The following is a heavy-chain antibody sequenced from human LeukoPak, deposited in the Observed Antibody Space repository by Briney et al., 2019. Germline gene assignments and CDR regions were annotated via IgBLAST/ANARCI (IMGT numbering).Heavy chain of an antibody. J-gene: IGHJ4*02. V-gene: IGHV3-48*04. CDR3: ARDRLSGEYEDY. Sequence: GGSLRLSCAASGLTISSYSMNWVRQAPGKGLQWVSYISSSSSTIYYADSVKGRFTISRDNAKNSLYLQMNSLRAEDTGVYYCARDRLSGEYEDYWGQGTVVTVSS. CDR1: GLTISSYS. CDR2: ISSSSSTI. D-gene: IGHD4-17*01.